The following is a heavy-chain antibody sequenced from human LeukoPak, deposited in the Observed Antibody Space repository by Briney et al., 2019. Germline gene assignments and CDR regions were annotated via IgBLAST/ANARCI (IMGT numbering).Heavy chain of an antibody. D-gene: IGHD5-24*01. CDR2: ISGSGGST. V-gene: IGHV3-23*01. CDR1: RFTFSSSA. J-gene: IGHJ4*02. CDR3: AKGGPQFFDY. Sequence: GGSLRLSCAASRFTFSSSAMSWVRQAPGRGLEWVSTISGSGGSTYSTDSVKGRFTISRDNSKSTLYLQMNSLRVEYTAIYYCAKGGPQFFDYWGQGTLVTVSS.